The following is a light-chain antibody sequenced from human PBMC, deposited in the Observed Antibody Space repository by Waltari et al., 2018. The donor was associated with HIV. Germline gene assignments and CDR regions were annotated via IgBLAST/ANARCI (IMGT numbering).Light chain of an antibody. CDR2: KVS. V-gene: IGKV2-30*02. CDR3: MQGGHWPYS. J-gene: IGKJ2*03. CDR1: RSLVHNDGNTY. Sequence: IVMTQSPLSLPVNLGQPASISCRSSRSLVHNDGNTYLNWFHQRPGQPPRRLIYKVSNRDSGVPDRFIGSGSDTDFTLRISSVEAEDVGFYYCMQGGHWPYSFGQGTKL.